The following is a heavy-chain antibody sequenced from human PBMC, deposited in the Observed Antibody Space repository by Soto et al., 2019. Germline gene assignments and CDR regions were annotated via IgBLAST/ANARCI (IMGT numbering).Heavy chain of an antibody. V-gene: IGHV3-48*02. CDR3: ARRITMVRGPYYYYAMDV. D-gene: IGHD3-10*01. CDR1: GFTFSSHT. J-gene: IGHJ6*02. Sequence: AGGSQRLSCAASGFTFSSHTMNWVRQAPGKGLEWISYITSTSSTKNYADSVKGRFTISRDNANNSLYLQMNSLRDEDTAVYYCARRITMVRGPYYYYAMDVWGQGTTVTVSS. CDR2: ITSTSSTK.